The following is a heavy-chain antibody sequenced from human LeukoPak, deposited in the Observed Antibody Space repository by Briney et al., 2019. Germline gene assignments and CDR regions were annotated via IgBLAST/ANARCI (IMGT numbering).Heavy chain of an antibody. CDR1: GDSISNSNYY. V-gene: IGHV4-39*01. Sequence: SETLSLTCTVSGDSISNSNYYWGWIRQPPGKGLEWIGTISYSGNTYYNPSLKSRVTISVDTSKNQFSLKLSSVTAADTAVYYCARGHRDILTGYYPVGWFDPWGQGTLVTVSS. J-gene: IGHJ5*02. CDR2: ISYSGNT. D-gene: IGHD3-9*01. CDR3: ARGHRDILTGYYPVGWFDP.